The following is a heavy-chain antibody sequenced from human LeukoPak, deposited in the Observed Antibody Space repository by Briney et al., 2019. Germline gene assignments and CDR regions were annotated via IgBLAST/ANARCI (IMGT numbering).Heavy chain of an antibody. Sequence: SETLSLTCTVSGGSISSYYWSWIRQPPGKGLEWIGNIYYSGSTYYSPSLKSRVTISVDTSKNQFSLKLSSVTAADTAVYYCARPVPSRLGWFDPWGQGTLVTVSS. V-gene: IGHV4-59*04. CDR2: IYYSGST. D-gene: IGHD1-1*01. CDR1: GGSISSYY. CDR3: ARPVPSRLGWFDP. J-gene: IGHJ5*02.